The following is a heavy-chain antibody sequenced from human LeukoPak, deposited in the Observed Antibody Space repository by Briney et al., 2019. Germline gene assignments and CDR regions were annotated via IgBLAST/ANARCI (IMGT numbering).Heavy chain of an antibody. D-gene: IGHD3-22*01. V-gene: IGHV3-66*02. CDR2: IYSGGST. J-gene: IGHJ3*02. Sequence: GGSLRLSCAPSGFIVRNNYMSWVRQAPGKGLEWVSVIYSGGSTYYADSVKGRFTISRDNSKNTVYLQMNSLRVEDTAVYYCASGSSGYYYFDAFDIWGQGTMVTVCS. CDR1: GFIVRNNY. CDR3: ASGSSGYYYFDAFDI.